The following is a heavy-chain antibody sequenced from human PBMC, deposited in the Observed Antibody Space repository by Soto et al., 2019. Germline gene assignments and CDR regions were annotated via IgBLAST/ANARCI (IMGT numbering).Heavy chain of an antibody. CDR3: AHTLGSRRAAAGSGPDY. Sequence: SGPTLVNPTQTLTLTCTFSGFSLSTSGVGVGWIRQPPGKALEWLALIYWNDDKRYSPSLKSRLTITKDTSKNQVVLTMTNMDPVDTATYYCAHTLGSRRAAAGSGPDYWGQGTLVTV. V-gene: IGHV2-5*01. D-gene: IGHD6-13*01. CDR2: IYWNDDK. CDR1: GFSLSTSGVG. J-gene: IGHJ4*02.